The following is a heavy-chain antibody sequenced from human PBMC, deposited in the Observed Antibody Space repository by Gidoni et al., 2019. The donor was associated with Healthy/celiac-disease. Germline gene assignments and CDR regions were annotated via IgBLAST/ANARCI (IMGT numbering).Heavy chain of an antibody. J-gene: IGHJ4*02. CDR2: ISSNGGST. CDR3: VNFAFPAVTPIDY. Sequence: EVQLVESGGGLVQPGGSLRLSCSASGFTFSSYAMHWVRQAPGKGLEYVSAISSNGGSTYYADSVKGRFTISRDNSKNTLYLQMSSLRAEDTAVYYCVNFAFPAVTPIDYWGQGTLVTVSS. CDR1: GFTFSSYA. V-gene: IGHV3-64D*08. D-gene: IGHD4-4*01.